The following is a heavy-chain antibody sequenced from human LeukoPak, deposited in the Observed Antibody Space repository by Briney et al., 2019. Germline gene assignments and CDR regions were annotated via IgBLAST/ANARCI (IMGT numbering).Heavy chain of an antibody. V-gene: IGHV4-31*03. D-gene: IGHD5-24*01. Sequence: PSETLSLTCTVSGGSISSGGYYWSWIRQHPGKGLEWIGYIYYSGSTNYNPSLKSRVTISVDTSKNQFSLKLSSVTAADTAVYYCASRDGYNYVSAFDIWGQGTMVTVSS. CDR2: IYYSGST. J-gene: IGHJ3*02. CDR1: GGSISSGGYY. CDR3: ASRDGYNYVSAFDI.